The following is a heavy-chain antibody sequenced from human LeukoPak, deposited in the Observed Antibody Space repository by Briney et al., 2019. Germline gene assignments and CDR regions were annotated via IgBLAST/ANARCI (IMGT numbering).Heavy chain of an antibody. V-gene: IGHV3-23*01. CDR2: ISAGGGST. J-gene: IGHJ4*02. Sequence: PGGSLRLSCAASGFTFSNYAMTWVRQAPGKGLEWVSAISAGGGSTYSADSVKGRFTVSRDNSRNTLYLQMNSLRGDDTAVYYCAKDVGKWESLHFFDYWGQGTLVTVSS. D-gene: IGHD1-26*01. CDR1: GFTFSNYA. CDR3: AKDVGKWESLHFFDY.